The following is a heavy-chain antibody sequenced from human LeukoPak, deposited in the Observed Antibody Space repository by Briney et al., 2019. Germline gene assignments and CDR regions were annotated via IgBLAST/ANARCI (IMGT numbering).Heavy chain of an antibody. J-gene: IGHJ4*02. D-gene: IGHD3-22*01. CDR1: GGSFSTYA. CDR3: ARDYYDTSGSPGGFDN. V-gene: IGHV1-69*04. CDR2: IIPILGTT. Sequence: GASVKVSCKASGGSFSTYAISWVRQVPGQGLEWMGRIIPILGTTNYAQKFQGRITITADKSTNTAYMELSSLRSGDTAVYFCARDYYDTSGSPGGFDNWGQGTLVTVSS.